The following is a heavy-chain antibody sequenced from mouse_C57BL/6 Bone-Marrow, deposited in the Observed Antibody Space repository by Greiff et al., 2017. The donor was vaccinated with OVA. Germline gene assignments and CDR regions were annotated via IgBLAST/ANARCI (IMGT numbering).Heavy chain of an antibody. J-gene: IGHJ2*01. V-gene: IGHV1-52*01. CDR3: ARRAQAPYCY. CDR1: GYTFTSYW. D-gene: IGHD3-2*02. CDR2: IYPYDSET. Sequence: QVPLQQSGAELVRPGSSVKLSCKASGYTFTSYWMNWVKQRPIHGLEWIGNIYPYDSETNYNQKFKGKATVTVDKSSSTAYMQLRSLTSEDSAFYYCARRAQAPYCYRGQGLTLSVSS.